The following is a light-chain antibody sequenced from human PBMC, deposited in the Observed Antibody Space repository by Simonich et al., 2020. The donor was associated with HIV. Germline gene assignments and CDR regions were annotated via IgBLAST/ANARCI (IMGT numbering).Light chain of an antibody. Sequence: DIQMTQSPSSLSASVGDRVTITCRASQGISKSLALYQQKPGKAPKLLLYGASRLESGVPSRFSGSGSGTDFTLTISSLQPEDFAIYYCQQYYSTPTFGQGTKVEI. CDR3: QQYYSTPT. CDR1: QGISKS. J-gene: IGKJ1*01. V-gene: IGKV1-NL1*01. CDR2: GAS.